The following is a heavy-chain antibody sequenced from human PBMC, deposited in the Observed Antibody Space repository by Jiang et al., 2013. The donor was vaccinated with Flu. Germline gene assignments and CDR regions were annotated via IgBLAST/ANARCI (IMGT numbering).Heavy chain of an antibody. D-gene: IGHD3-10*01. CDR1: GGSISSSSYY. Sequence: GPGLVKPSETLSLTCTVSGGSISSSSYYWGWIRQPPGKGLEWIGSIYYSGSTYYNPSLKSRVTISVDTSKNQFSLKLSSVTAADTAVYYCARHVSFGRDNWYFDLWGRGTLVTVSS. V-gene: IGHV4-39*01. CDR2: IYYSGST. CDR3: ARHVSFGRDNWYFDL. J-gene: IGHJ2*01.